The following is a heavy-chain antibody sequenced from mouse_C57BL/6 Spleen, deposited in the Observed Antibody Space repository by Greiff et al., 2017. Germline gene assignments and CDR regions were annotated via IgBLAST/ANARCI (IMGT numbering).Heavy chain of an antibody. CDR1: GFNIKDYY. J-gene: IGHJ1*03. Sequence: EVKLVESGAELVKPGASVKLSCTASGFNIKDYYMHWVKQRTEQGLEWIGRIDPEDGETKYAPKFQVKATITADTSSHTAYLHLSSLTSEDTSVFYGSSLTGYFDVWGTGTTVTVSS. CDR3: SSLTGYFDV. CDR2: IDPEDGET. V-gene: IGHV14-2*01.